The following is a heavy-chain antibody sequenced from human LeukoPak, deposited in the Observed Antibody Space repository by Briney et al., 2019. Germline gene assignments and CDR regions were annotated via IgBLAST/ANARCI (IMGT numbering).Heavy chain of an antibody. CDR2: ISSSSSTI. V-gene: IGHV3-48*04. J-gene: IGHJ4*02. D-gene: IGHD6-13*01. Sequence: GGSLRLSCAASGFTFSSYSMNWVRQAPGKGLEWVSYISSSSSTIYYADSVEGRFTISRDNAKNSLYLQMSSLRVEDTAVYYCTRRPYSSSWYYFDYWGQGTLVTVSS. CDR1: GFTFSSYS. CDR3: TRRPYSSSWYYFDY.